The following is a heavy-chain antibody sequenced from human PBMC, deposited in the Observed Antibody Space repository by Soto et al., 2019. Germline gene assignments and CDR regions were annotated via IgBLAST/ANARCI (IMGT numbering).Heavy chain of an antibody. CDR3: AKDEMATIALYYYYGMDV. Sequence: EVQLLESGGGLVQPGGSLRLSCAASGFTFSNYAMSWVRQAPGKGLEWVSAISGSGGSTYYADSVKGRFTISRDNSKNTLYLQMNSLRAEDTAVYYCAKDEMATIALYYYYGMDVWGQGTTVTVSS. V-gene: IGHV3-23*01. CDR2: ISGSGGST. CDR1: GFTFSNYA. D-gene: IGHD5-12*01. J-gene: IGHJ6*02.